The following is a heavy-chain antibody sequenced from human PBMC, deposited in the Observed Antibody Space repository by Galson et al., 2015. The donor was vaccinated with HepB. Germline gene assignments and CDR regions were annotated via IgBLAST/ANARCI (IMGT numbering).Heavy chain of an antibody. CDR1: GFTFSSYW. J-gene: IGHJ5*02. D-gene: IGHD2-21*02. CDR2: IKQDGSEK. V-gene: IGHV3-7*03. CDR3: AKDPLSPFLRGGDPNWFDP. Sequence: SLRLSCAASGFTFSSYWMSWVRQAPGKGLEWVANIKQDGSEKYYVDSVKGRFTISRDNSKNTLYLQMNSPRAEDTAVYYCAKDPLSPFLRGGDPNWFDPWGQGTLVTVSS.